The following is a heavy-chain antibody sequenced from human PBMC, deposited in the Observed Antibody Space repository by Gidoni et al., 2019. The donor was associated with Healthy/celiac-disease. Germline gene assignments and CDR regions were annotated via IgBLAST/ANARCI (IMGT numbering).Heavy chain of an antibody. D-gene: IGHD5-18*01. V-gene: IGHV4-31*03. J-gene: IGHJ5*02. CDR3: ARVVQLWLRGNWFDP. CDR1: GGSISSGGYY. Sequence: QLQLQESGPGLVKPSQTLSLTCTVPGGSISSGGYYWRWIRQHPGKGLEWIGYIYYSGRTYYNPSLKSRVTISVDTSKNQFSLKLSSVTAADTAVYYCARVVQLWLRGNWFDPWGQGTLVTVSS. CDR2: IYYSGRT.